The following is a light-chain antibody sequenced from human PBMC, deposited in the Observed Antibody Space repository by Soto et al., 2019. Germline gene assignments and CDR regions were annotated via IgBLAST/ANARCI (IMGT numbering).Light chain of an antibody. CDR1: SSNFGAGYA. Sequence: QSVLTQPPSVSGAPGQRVTISCSGSSSNFGAGYAVHWYQQLPGTAPKLLIYGNNNRPSGVPDRFSGSKSGTSASLAIIGLQADDEDDYYCQYYGSRLSGSVFGTGTKVTVL. J-gene: IGLJ1*01. V-gene: IGLV1-40*01. CDR2: GNN. CDR3: QYYGSRLSGSV.